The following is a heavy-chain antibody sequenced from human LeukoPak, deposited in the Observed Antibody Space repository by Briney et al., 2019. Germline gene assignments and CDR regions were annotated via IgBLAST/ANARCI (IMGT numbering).Heavy chain of an antibody. J-gene: IGHJ4*02. CDR1: GYTLTELS. D-gene: IGHD3-22*01. CDR3: VLNSSGYLPALDY. Sequence: GASVKVSCEVSGYTLTELSMHWVRQAPGKGLEWMGGFDPEDGETIYAQKFQGRVTMTEDTSTDTAYMELSSLRSEDTAVYYCVLNSSGYLPALDYWGQGTLVTVSS. V-gene: IGHV1-24*01. CDR2: FDPEDGET.